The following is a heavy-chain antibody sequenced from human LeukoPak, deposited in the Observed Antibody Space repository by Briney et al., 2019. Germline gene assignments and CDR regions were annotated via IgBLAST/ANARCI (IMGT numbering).Heavy chain of an antibody. CDR3: ARHPIYCSGGTCFSSNYFDY. J-gene: IGHJ4*02. V-gene: IGHV5-51*01. CDR2: IYPDDSDT. D-gene: IGHD2-15*01. Sequence: AESLKISCKGSGYSFTNYSIAWVRQMPGKGLEWMRFIYPDDSDTKYSPSFQGQVTISADKSISTAYLQWNSLEASDTAMYYCARHPIYCSGGTCFSSNYFDYWGQGTLVTVSS. CDR1: GYSFTNYS.